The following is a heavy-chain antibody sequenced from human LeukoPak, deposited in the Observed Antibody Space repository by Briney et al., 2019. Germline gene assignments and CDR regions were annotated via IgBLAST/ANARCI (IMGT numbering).Heavy chain of an antibody. Sequence: GGSLRLSCAASGFTFSSYAMSWVRQAPGKGLEWVRQAPGKGLEWVSAISGSGGSTYYADSVKGRFTISRDNSRNTLYLQMNSLRAEDTAVYYCAKVPSVVRGDILNWYFNLWGRGTLVAVSS. J-gene: IGHJ2*01. CDR2: ISGSGGST. V-gene: IGHV3-23*01. D-gene: IGHD3-10*01. CDR1: GFTFSSYA. CDR3: AKVPSVVRGDILNWYFNL.